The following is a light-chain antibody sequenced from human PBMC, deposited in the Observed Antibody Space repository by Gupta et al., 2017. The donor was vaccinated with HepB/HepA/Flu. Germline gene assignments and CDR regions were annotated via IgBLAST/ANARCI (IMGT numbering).Light chain of an antibody. Sequence: EIVLTQSTGTLSLSPGERATLSCRASQSVNSSYLAWYQQKPGQAPRLLIYGASSRATGIPDRFSGSGSGTDFTLTISRLEPEDFAVYYCQQVGSSPFTFGRGTKVEIK. CDR1: QSVNSSY. J-gene: IGKJ4*01. CDR2: GAS. V-gene: IGKV3-20*01. CDR3: QQVGSSPFT.